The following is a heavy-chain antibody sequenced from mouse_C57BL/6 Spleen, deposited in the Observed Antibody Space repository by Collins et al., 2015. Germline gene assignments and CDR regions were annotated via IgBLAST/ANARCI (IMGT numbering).Heavy chain of an antibody. V-gene: IGHV3-2*02. D-gene: IGHD1-1*01. J-gene: IGHJ1*01. CDR1: GYSITSDYA. CDR3: ARWRDYYGSSSYWYFDV. CDR2: ISYSGST. Sequence: DVQLQESGPGLVKPSQSLSLTCTVTGYSITSDYAWNWIRQFPGNKLEWMGYISYSGSTSYNPSLKSRISITRDTSKNQFFLQLNSVTTEDTATYYCARWRDYYGSSSYWYFDVWGAGTTVTVSS.